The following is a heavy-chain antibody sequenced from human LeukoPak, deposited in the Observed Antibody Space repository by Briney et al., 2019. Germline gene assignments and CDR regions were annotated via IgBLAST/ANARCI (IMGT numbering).Heavy chain of an antibody. CDR3: ARGPCGDDCFSYWYFDL. D-gene: IGHD2-21*02. CDR1: GFTFSNYG. V-gene: IGHV3-33*01. CDR2: IWYDGTNK. Sequence: RAGGSLRLSGVASGFTFSNYGMHWVRQAPGKGLEWVAVIWYDGTNKYYVDSVKGRFTISRDNYKNTLYLQMDGLRVEDTAVYYCARGPCGDDCFSYWYFDLWGRGTLVTVSS. J-gene: IGHJ2*01.